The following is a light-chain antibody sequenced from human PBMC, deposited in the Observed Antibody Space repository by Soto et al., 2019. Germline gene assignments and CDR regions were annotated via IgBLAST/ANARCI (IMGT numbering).Light chain of an antibody. CDR1: SSNLGSNS. V-gene: IGLV1-44*01. CDR2: SSN. CDR3: AAWDDSLNGVV. J-gene: IGLJ2*01. Sequence: QSVLTQPPSASGTPGQRVTLSCSGSSSNLGSNSVNWYQQLPGTAPKLLMYSSNQRPSGVPDRFSGSKSGTSASLAISGLQSEDEADYYCAAWDDSLNGVVFGGGTKLTVL.